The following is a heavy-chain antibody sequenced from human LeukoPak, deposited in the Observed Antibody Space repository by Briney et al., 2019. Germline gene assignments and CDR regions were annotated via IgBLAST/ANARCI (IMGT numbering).Heavy chain of an antibody. V-gene: IGHV1-18*04. J-gene: IGHJ3*02. D-gene: IGHD2-21*01. CDR1: GYIFTRYG. CDR2: ISAHYGNT. CDR3: ARYLFGLNAFDI. Sequence: ASVKVSCKASGYIFTRYGISWVRQAPGQGLEWVGWISAHYGNTNYAQKFQDRVTMTTDTSTNTAYMELRSLRPDDTAVYYCARYLFGLNAFDIWGQGTMVTVSS.